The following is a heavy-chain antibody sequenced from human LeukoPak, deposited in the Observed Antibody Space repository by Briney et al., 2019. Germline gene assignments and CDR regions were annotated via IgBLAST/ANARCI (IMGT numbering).Heavy chain of an antibody. Sequence: GGSLRLSCAASGFTFDDYGMSWVRQAPGKGLEWVSGINWNGGSTGYADSVKGRSTISRDNAKNSLYLQMNSLRAEDTGVYYCARSELGYYYYYMDVWGKGTTVTVSS. D-gene: IGHD7-27*01. CDR1: GFTFDDYG. CDR3: ARSELGYYYYYMDV. J-gene: IGHJ6*03. V-gene: IGHV3-20*04. CDR2: INWNGGST.